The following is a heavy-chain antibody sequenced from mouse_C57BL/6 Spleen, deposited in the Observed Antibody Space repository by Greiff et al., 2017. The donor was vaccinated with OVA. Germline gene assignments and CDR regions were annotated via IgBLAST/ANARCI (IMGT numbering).Heavy chain of an antibody. CDR2: IYPGDGDT. V-gene: IGHV1-80*01. CDR1: GYAFSSYW. J-gene: IGHJ2*01. CDR3: GRGGGGGYFDY. Sequence: QVQLQQSGAELVKPGASVKISCKASGYAFSSYWMNWVKQRPGKGLEWIGQIYPGDGDTNYNGKFKGKATLTADKSSSTAYMPLSSLTSEDSAVYCGGRGGGGGYFDYWGQGTTLTVSS.